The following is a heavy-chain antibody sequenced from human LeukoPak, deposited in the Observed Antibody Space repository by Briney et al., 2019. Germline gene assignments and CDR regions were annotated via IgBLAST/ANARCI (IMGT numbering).Heavy chain of an antibody. J-gene: IGHJ4*02. Sequence: GGSLRLPCAASGFTFSNYWMHWVRQAPGKGLVWVSRLNTDGSSTRYADSVKGRFTISRDNAKNSLYLQMNSLRAEDTALYYCAKSPRLLWFGEWDNWGQGTLVTVSS. CDR1: GFTFSNYW. D-gene: IGHD3-10*01. V-gene: IGHV3-74*01. CDR3: AKSPRLLWFGEWDN. CDR2: LNTDGSST.